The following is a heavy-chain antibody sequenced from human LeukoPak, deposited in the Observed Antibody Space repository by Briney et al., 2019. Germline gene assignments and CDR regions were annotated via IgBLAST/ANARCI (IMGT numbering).Heavy chain of an antibody. J-gene: IGHJ6*03. CDR1: GGSISSSSYY. CDR3: ARGPGCTTTSCYQGIYYYYYMDV. D-gene: IGHD2-2*01. CDR2: IFYPGSI. V-gene: IGHV4-39*01. Sequence: SETLSLTCTVSGGSISSSSYYWGWIRQPPGKGLEWIGSIFYPGSIFYNPSLQSRVTISVDTSKNQFSLKLSSVTAADTAVYYCARGPGCTTTSCYQGIYYYYYMDVWGKGTTVTVSS.